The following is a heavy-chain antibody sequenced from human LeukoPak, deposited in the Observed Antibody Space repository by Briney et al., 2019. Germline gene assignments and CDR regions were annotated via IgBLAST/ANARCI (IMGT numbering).Heavy chain of an antibody. J-gene: IGHJ6*03. D-gene: IGHD5-12*01. CDR1: GGSFSGYY. CDR3: AIVATTSYYYYYMDV. V-gene: IGHV4-34*01. CDR2: INHSGST. Sequence: SETLSLTCAVYGGSFSGYYWSWIRQPPGKGLEWIGEINHSGSTNYNPSLKSRVTISVDTSKNQFSRKLSSVTAADTAVYYCAIVATTSYYYYYMDVWGKGTTVTISS.